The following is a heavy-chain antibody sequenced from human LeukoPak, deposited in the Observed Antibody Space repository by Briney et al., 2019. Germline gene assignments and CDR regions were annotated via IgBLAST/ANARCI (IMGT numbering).Heavy chain of an antibody. CDR2: IYYSGST. D-gene: IGHD3-3*01. CDR3: ARVKKGITIFGVVIDRNYYYGMDV. Sequence: SETLSLTCTVSGGSISSYYWSWIRQPPGKGLEWIGYIYYSGSTNYNPSLKSRVTISVDTSKNQFSLKLSSVTAADTAVYYCARVKKGITIFGVVIDRNYYYGMDVWGQGTTVTVSS. V-gene: IGHV4-59*12. J-gene: IGHJ6*02. CDR1: GGSISSYY.